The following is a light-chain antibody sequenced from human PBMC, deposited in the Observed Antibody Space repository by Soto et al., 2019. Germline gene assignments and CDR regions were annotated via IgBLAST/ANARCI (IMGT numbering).Light chain of an antibody. Sequence: QSALTQSPSVSGAPGQRVTISCTGSSSNIGAGYDVHWYQQLPGTAPKLLIYGNSNRPSGVPDRFSGSKSGTSASLAITGLQAEDEADYYCQSYDSSLRVLFGGGTKLTVL. V-gene: IGLV1-40*01. CDR2: GNS. J-gene: IGLJ2*01. CDR1: SSNIGAGYD. CDR3: QSYDSSLRVL.